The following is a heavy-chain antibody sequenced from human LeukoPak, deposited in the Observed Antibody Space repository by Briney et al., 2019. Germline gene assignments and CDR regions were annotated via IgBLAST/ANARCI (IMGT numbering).Heavy chain of an antibody. J-gene: IGHJ4*02. D-gene: IGHD4/OR15-4a*01. V-gene: IGHV3-30*04. Sequence: GGSLRLSCAASGFTFSSYAMHWVRQAPGKGLEWVAVLSYDGSNKYYADSVKGRFTISRDNSKNTLYLQMNSLRAEDTAVYYCAKDPSNYDWGQGTLVTVSS. CDR3: AKDPSNYD. CDR1: GFTFSSYA. CDR2: LSYDGSNK.